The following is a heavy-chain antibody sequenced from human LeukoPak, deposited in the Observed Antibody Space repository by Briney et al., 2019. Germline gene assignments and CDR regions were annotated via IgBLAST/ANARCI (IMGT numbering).Heavy chain of an antibody. CDR3: AKGTYYDFWSGYYTVDY. J-gene: IGHJ4*02. CDR1: GFTFSSYW. Sequence: GGSLRLSCAASGFTFSSYWMSWVRQAPGKGLEWVANIKQDGSEKYYVDSVKGRFTISRDNSKNTLYLQMNSLRAEDTAVYYCAKGTYYDFWSGYYTVDYWGQGTLVTVSS. V-gene: IGHV3-7*03. D-gene: IGHD3-3*01. CDR2: IKQDGSEK.